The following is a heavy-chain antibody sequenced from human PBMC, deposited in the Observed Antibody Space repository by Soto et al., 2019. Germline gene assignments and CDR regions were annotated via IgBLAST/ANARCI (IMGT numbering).Heavy chain of an antibody. D-gene: IGHD3-3*01. CDR2: ISYDGSNK. V-gene: IGHV3-30-3*01. CDR1: GFTFSSYA. Sequence: QVQLVESGGGVVQPGRSLRLSCAASGFTFSSYAMHWVRQAPGKGLEWVAVISYDGSNKYYADSVKGRFTISRDNSKNTLYQQLNSLRAEDTAVYYCARDKRDLRFLEWSYYFDYWGQGTLVTVSS. CDR3: ARDKRDLRFLEWSYYFDY. J-gene: IGHJ4*02.